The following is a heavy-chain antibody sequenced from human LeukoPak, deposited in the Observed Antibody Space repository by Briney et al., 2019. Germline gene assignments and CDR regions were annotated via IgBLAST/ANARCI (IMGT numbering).Heavy chain of an antibody. CDR3: AKLGAHFDVSAYYPGAFDD. J-gene: IGHJ4*02. CDR1: GFNFNSYA. D-gene: IGHD3-22*01. V-gene: IGHV3-23*01. Sequence: GGSLRLSCAASGFNFNSYAMNWVRHAPGEGLEWVSVVTCDGDNTHYADPVKGRFAICRHNYKNTLYLPMNSLRAGDAGVYQCAKLGAHFDVSAYYPGAFDDGGQGTLVTVSS. CDR2: VTCDGDNT.